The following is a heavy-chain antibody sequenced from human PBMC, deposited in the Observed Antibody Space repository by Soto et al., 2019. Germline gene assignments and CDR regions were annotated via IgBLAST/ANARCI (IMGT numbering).Heavy chain of an antibody. CDR2: IYYGGTT. D-gene: IGHD2-15*01. V-gene: IGHV4-38-2*01. Sequence: SETLSLTCDVSVEPMTGGYYWGWIRQSPGKGLEWFGSIYYGGTTYYNPSLRSRLAISIDTSKNQFSLRLSSVTAADTALYYCARGWYYFDVWGEGRLAPVSS. CDR1: VEPMTGGYY. CDR3: ARGWYYFDV. J-gene: IGHJ4*02.